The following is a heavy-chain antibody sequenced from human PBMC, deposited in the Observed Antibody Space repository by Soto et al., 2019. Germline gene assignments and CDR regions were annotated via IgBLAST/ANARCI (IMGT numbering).Heavy chain of an antibody. D-gene: IGHD2-2*01. V-gene: IGHV3-15*01. Sequence: EVQLVESGGGLVKPGGSLRLSCAASGFTFSNAWMSWVRQAPGKGLEWVGRIKSKTDGGTTDYAAPVKGRFTISRDDSKNTLYLQMNSLKTEDTAVYYCTTSVVPAATNQHVWGQGTTVTVSS. J-gene: IGHJ6*02. CDR1: GFTFSNAW. CDR3: TTSVVPAATNQHV. CDR2: IKSKTDGGTT.